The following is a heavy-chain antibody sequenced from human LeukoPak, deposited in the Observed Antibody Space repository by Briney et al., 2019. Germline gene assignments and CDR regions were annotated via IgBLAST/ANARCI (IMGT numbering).Heavy chain of an antibody. V-gene: IGHV3-74*01. CDR1: GFTFNSYW. Sequence: PGGSLRLSCAASGFTFNSYWMHWVRQAPGKGLVWDSRVSADGSRSSYADSVKGRFTISRDNAKSTLYLQMNSLGAEDTAVYYCARDFKRANFESSSYVPDYWGQGTLVTVSS. J-gene: IGHJ4*02. D-gene: IGHD3-22*01. CDR2: VSADGSRS. CDR3: ARDFKRANFESSSYVPDY.